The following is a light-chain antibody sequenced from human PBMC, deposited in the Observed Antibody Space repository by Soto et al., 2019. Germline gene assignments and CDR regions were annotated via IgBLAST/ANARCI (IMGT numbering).Light chain of an antibody. Sequence: EIVLTQSPGTLSLSPWERATLSCRASQSVSSSFLAWYQQKPGQAPRLLIYGASSRATGIPDRFSGSGSGTDFTLTVSRLEPEDVAVYYCQQYDRSPLTFGGGTKVEIK. CDR1: QSVSSSF. J-gene: IGKJ4*01. V-gene: IGKV3-20*01. CDR3: QQYDRSPLT. CDR2: GAS.